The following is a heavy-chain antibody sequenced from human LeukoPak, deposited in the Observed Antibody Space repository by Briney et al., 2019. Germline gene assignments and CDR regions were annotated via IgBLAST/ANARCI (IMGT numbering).Heavy chain of an antibody. CDR1: GFTFTNYG. Sequence: GRSLRLSCAASGFTFTNYGMFWVRQAPGKGLEWVAVIWYDGSKKYYVDSVKGRFTISREDSENTLYLQMNSLRAEDTAVYYCARDLCSTTSCLDYWSQGTLVTVSS. V-gene: IGHV3-33*01. J-gene: IGHJ4*02. CDR3: ARDLCSTTSCLDY. CDR2: IWYDGSKK. D-gene: IGHD2-2*01.